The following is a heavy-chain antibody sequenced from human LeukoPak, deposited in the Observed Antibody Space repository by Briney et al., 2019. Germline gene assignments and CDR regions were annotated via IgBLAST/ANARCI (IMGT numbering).Heavy chain of an antibody. CDR1: GYTFTGYY. V-gene: IGHV1-2*02. CDR2: INPNSGGT. J-gene: IGHJ5*02. D-gene: IGHD2-15*01. CDR3: ARNLVAIYCSGGSCYSGLAP. Sequence: ASVKVSCKASGYTFTGYYMHWVRQAHGQGLEWMGWINPNSGGTNYAQKFQGRVTMTRDTSISTAYMELSRLRSDDTAVYYCARNLVAIYCSGGSCYSGLAPWGQGTLVTVSS.